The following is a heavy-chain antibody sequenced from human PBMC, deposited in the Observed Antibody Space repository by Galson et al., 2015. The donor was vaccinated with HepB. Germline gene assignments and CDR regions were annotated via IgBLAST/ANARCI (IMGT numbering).Heavy chain of an antibody. Sequence: SLRLSCAASGFTFSSYSMNWVRQVPGKGLEWVSSISSSSSYIYYADSVKGRFTISRDNAKNSLYLQMNSLRAEDTAVYYCAREEVPRGPKFGELFYWGQGTLVTVSS. V-gene: IGHV3-21*01. J-gene: IGHJ4*02. CDR2: ISSSSSYI. D-gene: IGHD3-10*01. CDR1: GFTFSSYS. CDR3: AREEVPRGPKFGELFY.